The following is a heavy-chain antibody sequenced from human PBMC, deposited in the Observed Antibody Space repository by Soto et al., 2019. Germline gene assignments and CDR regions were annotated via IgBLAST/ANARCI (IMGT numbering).Heavy chain of an antibody. CDR3: ARRGTTIDY. D-gene: IGHD1-1*01. CDR1: GYTFTNFG. J-gene: IGHJ4*02. V-gene: IGHV1-18*01. CDR2: ISAYNGNT. Sequence: ASVKVSCKASGYTFTNFGISWVRQAPGQGLEWMGWISAYNGNTNYAQNFQGRVTMTTDTSTSTATMELRSLRSDDTAVYYCARRGTTIDYWGQGTLVTVSS.